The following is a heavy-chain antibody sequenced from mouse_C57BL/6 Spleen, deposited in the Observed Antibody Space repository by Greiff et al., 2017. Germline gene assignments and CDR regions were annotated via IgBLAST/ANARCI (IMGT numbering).Heavy chain of an antibody. J-gene: IGHJ4*01. CDR1: GYTFTDYN. V-gene: IGHV1-18*01. D-gene: IGHD4-1*01. CDR3: ARTTGAHYYAMED. Sequence: VQLQQSGPELVKPGASVKIPCKASGYTFTDYNMDWVKQSPGKSLEWIGDINPDNGGTIYNQKFKGKATLTVDKSSSTAYMELRSLTSEDTAVYYCARTTGAHYYAMEDWGQGTSVTVAS. CDR2: INPDNGGT.